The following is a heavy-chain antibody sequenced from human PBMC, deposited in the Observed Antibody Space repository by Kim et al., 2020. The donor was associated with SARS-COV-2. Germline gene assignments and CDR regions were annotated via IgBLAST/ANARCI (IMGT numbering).Heavy chain of an antibody. D-gene: IGHD3-22*01. CDR2: IDWVDDK. CDR3: ARSRYYDSSGYYQGYFDY. Sequence: SGPTLVNPTQTLTLTCTFSGFSLSTSGMCVSWIRQPPGKALEWLALIDWVDDKYYSTSLKTRLTISKDTSKNQVVLTMTNMDPVDTATYYCARSRYYDSSGYYQGYFDYWGQGTLVTVSS. J-gene: IGHJ4*02. CDR1: GFSLSTSGMC. V-gene: IGHV2-70*01.